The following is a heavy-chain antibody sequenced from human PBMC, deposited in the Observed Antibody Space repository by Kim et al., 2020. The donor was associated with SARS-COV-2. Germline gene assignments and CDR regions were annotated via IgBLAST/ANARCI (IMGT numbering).Heavy chain of an antibody. CDR1: GFTFSTYA. J-gene: IGHJ1*01. D-gene: IGHD3-16*01. Sequence: GGSLRLSCAASGFTFSTYAMTWVRQAPGKGLECVSGISGSGDNTYYADSVKGRFTISRDNSRNTLYLQMNSLRADDTALYYCARDTFSKNWNEYFHNWGQGSLVTVSS. CDR3: ARDTFSKNWNEYFHN. V-gene: IGHV3-23*01. CDR2: ISGSGDNT.